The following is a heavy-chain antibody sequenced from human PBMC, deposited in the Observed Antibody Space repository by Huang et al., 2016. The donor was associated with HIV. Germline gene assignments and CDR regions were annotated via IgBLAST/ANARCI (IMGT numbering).Heavy chain of an antibody. V-gene: IGHV4-34*02. CDR3: ARDATKNPRGWFDP. CDR2: INHLGSP. D-gene: IGHD3-10*01. Sequence: QVHLQQWGAGLLKSAETLSLPCAVYGGSLSGYYWSWLRQTPGKGPEWSGEINHLGSPNYNPSRKSRVSISMDGSKKQFSLKLRSISDADTAVYFCARDATKNPRGWFDPWGQGTLVTVSS. J-gene: IGHJ5*02. CDR1: GGSLSGYY.